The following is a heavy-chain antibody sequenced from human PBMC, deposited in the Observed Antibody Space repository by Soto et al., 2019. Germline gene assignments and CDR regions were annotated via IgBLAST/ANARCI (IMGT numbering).Heavy chain of an antibody. CDR3: AAWAGQVRGYGGPFDY. Sequence: QVQLVQSGAEVKKPGSSVKVSCKASGGTFSSYAISWVRQAPGQGLEWMGGISTYNGNTKFAQKLQGRVTMTTDTSTSTVYMELRSLTSDDTAVYYCAAWAGQVRGYGGPFDYWGQGTLLTVSS. CDR1: GGTFSSYA. J-gene: IGHJ4*02. V-gene: IGHV1-18*01. D-gene: IGHD5-12*01. CDR2: ISTYNGNT.